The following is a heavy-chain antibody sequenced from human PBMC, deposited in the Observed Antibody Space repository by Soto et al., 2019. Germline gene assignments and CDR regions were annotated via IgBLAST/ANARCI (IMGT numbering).Heavy chain of an antibody. Sequence: PSETLSLTCAVYGGSFSAYYWSWIRQPPGKGLEWIGEINHSGGTSYNPSLNSRVTLSIDMTNNHVSLILNSVTAADTAVYYCARVGPWVPYYYDSSPYTFENWFHPWGQGNLVTVSS. V-gene: IGHV4-34*01. D-gene: IGHD3-22*01. CDR2: INHSGGT. J-gene: IGHJ5*02. CDR3: ARVGPWVPYYYDSSPYTFENWFHP. CDR1: GGSFSAYY.